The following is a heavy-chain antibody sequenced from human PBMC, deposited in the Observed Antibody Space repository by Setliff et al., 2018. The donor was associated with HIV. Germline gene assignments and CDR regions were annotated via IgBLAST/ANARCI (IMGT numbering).Heavy chain of an antibody. Sequence: PGGSLRLSCAASGFTFSIYWMSWVRQDPGKGLEWVANMKEDGSEAYYVDSVKGRFTISRDNAKTSLYLQMNSLRAEDTAVYYCAGGSGSSKDYWGQGTLVTVSS. D-gene: IGHD1-26*01. J-gene: IGHJ4*02. CDR1: GFTFSIYW. CDR2: MKEDGSEA. CDR3: AGGSGSSKDY. V-gene: IGHV3-7*01.